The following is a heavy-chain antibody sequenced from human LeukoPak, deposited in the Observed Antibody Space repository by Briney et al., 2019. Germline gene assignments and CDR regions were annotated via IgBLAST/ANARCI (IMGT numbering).Heavy chain of an antibody. Sequence: SGPTLVNPTPTLTLTCTFSGFSLSTSGVGVGWIRQPPGKALAWLALLHWDDDKRYSPSLKSRLTITKEASKNQVVLTKTNMDPVDTATYYCAHRRGDDYGDYFDYWGQGTLVTVSS. J-gene: IGHJ4*02. CDR2: LHWDDDK. CDR1: GFSLSTSGVG. D-gene: IGHD4-17*01. V-gene: IGHV2-5*02. CDR3: AHRRGDDYGDYFDY.